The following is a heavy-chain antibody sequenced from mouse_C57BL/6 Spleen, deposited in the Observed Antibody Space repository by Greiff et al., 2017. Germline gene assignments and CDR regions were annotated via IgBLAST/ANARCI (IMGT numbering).Heavy chain of an antibody. CDR2: IYPGDGDT. CDR3: ARSGIYDGWYVDY. Sequence: QVQLKESGPELVKPGASVKISCKASGYAFSSSWMNWVKQRPGKGLEWIGRIYPGDGDTNYNGKFKGKATLTADKSSSTAYMQLSRLTSEDSAVYFCARSGIYDGWYVDYWGQGTTLTVSS. CDR1: GYAFSSSW. D-gene: IGHD2-3*01. J-gene: IGHJ2*01. V-gene: IGHV1-82*01.